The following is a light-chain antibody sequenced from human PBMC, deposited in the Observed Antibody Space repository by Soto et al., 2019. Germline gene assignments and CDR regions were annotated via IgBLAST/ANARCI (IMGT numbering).Light chain of an antibody. Sequence: EIVLTQSPGTLSLSPGERATLSCRASQSVSNYLAWYQRKPGQAPRLLIYGASSRATGIPDRFSGSGSGTDFTLTISRLVPADFAVYYCHQYGGSPQTFGQGTKVEIK. CDR1: QSVSNY. V-gene: IGKV3-20*01. J-gene: IGKJ1*01. CDR2: GAS. CDR3: HQYGGSPQT.